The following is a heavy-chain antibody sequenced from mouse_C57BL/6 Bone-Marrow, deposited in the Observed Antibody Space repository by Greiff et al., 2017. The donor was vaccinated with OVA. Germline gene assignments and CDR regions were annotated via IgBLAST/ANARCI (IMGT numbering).Heavy chain of an antibody. CDR2: IWSGGST. D-gene: IGHD4-1*01. CDR3: AGNSGGTWYVEV. CDR1: GFSITSYG. Sequence: VKLVESGPGLVQPSQSLSITCTVSGFSITSYGVHWVRQSPGKGLQWLGVIWSGGSTDYNAAFISKLSISKDNSKSQVFFKMNSLQADDAAIYYCAGNSGGTWYVEVGGTGTTVTVSS. V-gene: IGHV2-2*01. J-gene: IGHJ1*03.